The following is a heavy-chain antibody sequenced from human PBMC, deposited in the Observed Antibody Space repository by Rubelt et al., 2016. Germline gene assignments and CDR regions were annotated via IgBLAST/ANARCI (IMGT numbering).Heavy chain of an antibody. CDR3: ARVNSGDGYSFDY. CDR2: ISGSGDRT. D-gene: IGHD5-24*01. V-gene: IGHV3-23*04. Sequence: EVQLVESGGGLVQPGGSLRLSCVASGFTFSSYAMSWVRQAPGKGLEWVSAISGSGDRTYYAESVRGRFTVSRDYSTNTLFLQMNRLRPEDTAVYYCARVNSGDGYSFDYWGQGTLVTVSS. CDR1: GFTFSSYA. J-gene: IGHJ4*02.